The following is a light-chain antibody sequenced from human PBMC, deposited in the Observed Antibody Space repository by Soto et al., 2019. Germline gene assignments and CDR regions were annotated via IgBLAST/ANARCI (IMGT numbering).Light chain of an antibody. V-gene: IGKV3-11*01. CDR1: QSLTSY. J-gene: IGKJ4*01. CDR2: DAS. CDR3: QQYNNWPLI. Sequence: EVVLTQSPAALSLSPGERATLSCRASQSLTSYLAWYQQKPGQAPRLLIYDASNRDTGIPPRFSGSGSGTDFTLTISSLEPEDFAVYYCQQYNNWPLIFGGGTKVDI.